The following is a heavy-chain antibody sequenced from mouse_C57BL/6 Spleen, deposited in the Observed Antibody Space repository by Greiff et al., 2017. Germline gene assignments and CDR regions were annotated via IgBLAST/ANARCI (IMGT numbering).Heavy chain of an antibody. CDR2: IHPNSGST. CDR1: GYTFTSYW. J-gene: IGHJ2*01. Sequence: QVQFQQPGAELVKPGASVKLSCKASGYTFTSYWMHWVKQRPGQGLEWIGMIHPNSGSTNYNEKFKSKATLTVDKSSSTAYMQLSSLTSEDSAVYYCARRFITTVVAKDFDYWGQGTTLTVSS. D-gene: IGHD1-1*01. CDR3: ARRFITTVVAKDFDY. V-gene: IGHV1-64*01.